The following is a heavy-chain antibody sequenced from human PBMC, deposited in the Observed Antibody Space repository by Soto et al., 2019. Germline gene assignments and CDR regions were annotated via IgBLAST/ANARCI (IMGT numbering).Heavy chain of an antibody. CDR1: GFTFSSYG. V-gene: IGHV3-30*03. D-gene: IGHD2-15*01. CDR2: ISYDGSNK. Sequence: QVQLVESGGGVVQPGRSLRLSCAASGFTFSSYGMHWVRQAPGKGLEWVAVISYDGSNKYYADSVKGRFTISRDNSKNTLYLQMNSLRAEDTAVYYCATGGIVVVVAASPSLDYWGQGTLVTVSS. CDR3: ATGGIVVVVAASPSLDY. J-gene: IGHJ4*02.